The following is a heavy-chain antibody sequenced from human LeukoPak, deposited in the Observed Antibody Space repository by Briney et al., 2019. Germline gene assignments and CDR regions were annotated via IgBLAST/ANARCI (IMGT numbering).Heavy chain of an antibody. D-gene: IGHD1-26*01. Sequence: HGESLKISCKDSGNSFASSWIGWVRQMPGKGLDWMGIIYPGDSDSRYSASFQGQVTISADKSIRTAYLQWSSLKASDTAMYYCARVRSGDYSEDAFDIRGQGTMVTVSS. V-gene: IGHV5-51*01. J-gene: IGHJ3*02. CDR1: GNSFASSW. CDR3: ARVRSGDYSEDAFDI. CDR2: IYPGDSDS.